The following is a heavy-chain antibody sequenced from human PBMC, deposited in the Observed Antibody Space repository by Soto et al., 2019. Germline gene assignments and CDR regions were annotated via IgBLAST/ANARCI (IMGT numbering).Heavy chain of an antibody. V-gene: IGHV4-39*01. CDR3: ASQLGYCSGGTCYTLYYFDY. D-gene: IGHD2-15*01. J-gene: IGHJ4*02. CDR2: IYYSGST. Sequence: QLQLQESGPGLVKPSETLSLTCTVSGGSISSSSYYWGWIRQPPGKGLEWIGTIYYSGSTYYNPSLNSRVTTSVDTSRNQFTLKLSSVTAADTAVYYCASQLGYCSGGTCYTLYYFDYWGQGTLVTVSS. CDR1: GGSISSSSYY.